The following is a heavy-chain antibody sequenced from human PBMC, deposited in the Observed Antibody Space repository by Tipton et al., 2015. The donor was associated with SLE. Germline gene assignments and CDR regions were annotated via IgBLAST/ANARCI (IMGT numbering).Heavy chain of an antibody. CDR2: IYYSGST. Sequence: TLSLTCAVSGGSISGHYWSWIRQPPGKGLEWIGDIYYSGSTNYNPSLKSRVTISVDTSKNQFSLRLGSVTAADTAVFYCARQGGLDAFDIWGQGTMVTVSS. CDR1: GGSISGHY. V-gene: IGHV4-59*08. CDR3: ARQGGLDAFDI. D-gene: IGHD2-15*01. J-gene: IGHJ3*02.